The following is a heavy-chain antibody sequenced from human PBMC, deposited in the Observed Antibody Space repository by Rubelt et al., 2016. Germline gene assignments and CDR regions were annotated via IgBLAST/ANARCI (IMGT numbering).Heavy chain of an antibody. CDR3: ARGGAAASFDY. D-gene: IGHD6-13*01. J-gene: IGHJ4*02. CDR1: S. CDR2: ISGGSTAI. V-gene: IGHV3-48*02. Sequence: SMNWVRQAPGKGLEWVSYISGGSTAIYYADSVKGRFTISRDNAKNSLYLQMKSLRDEDTAVYYCARGGAAASFDYWGQGTQVTVSS.